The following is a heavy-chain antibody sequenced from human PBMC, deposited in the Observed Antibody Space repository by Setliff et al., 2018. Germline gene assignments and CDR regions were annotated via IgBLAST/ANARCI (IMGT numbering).Heavy chain of an antibody. CDR3: ARGRNVAARLLDS. CDR1: GGTFSDYD. J-gene: IGHJ4*02. Sequence: SETLSLTCAASGGTFSDYDWTWIRQPPGEGLEWIGEINHSGSTNYNPSLKSRVSISVDTSKNQFSLKLSSVTAADTAVYYCARGRNVAARLLDSWGQGARVTVSS. V-gene: IGHV4-34*01. CDR2: INHSGST. D-gene: IGHD6-6*01.